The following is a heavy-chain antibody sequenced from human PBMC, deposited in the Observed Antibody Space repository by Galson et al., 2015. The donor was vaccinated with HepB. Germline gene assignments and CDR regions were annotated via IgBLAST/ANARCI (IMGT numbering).Heavy chain of an antibody. Sequence: SLRLSCAASGFTFSSYWMSWVRQAPGKGLEWVANIKQDGSEKYYVDSVKGRFAISRDNAKNSLYLQMNSLRAEDTAVYYCARSSIFWDGSGGIYYYYYYGMDVWGQGTTVTVSS. J-gene: IGHJ6*02. D-gene: IGHD3-10*01. CDR2: IKQDGSEK. CDR1: GFTFSSYW. CDR3: ARSSIFWDGSGGIYYYYYYGMDV. V-gene: IGHV3-7*03.